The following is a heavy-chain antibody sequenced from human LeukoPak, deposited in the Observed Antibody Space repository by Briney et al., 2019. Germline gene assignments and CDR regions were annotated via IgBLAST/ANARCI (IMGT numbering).Heavy chain of an antibody. Sequence: SVKVSCKASGGTFSSYTISWVRQAPGQGLEWMGGIFPIFGTANYAQKFQGRVTITADESTSTAYMELSSLRSEDTAVYYCATGGFGEFNWFDPWGQGTLVTVSS. CDR3: ATGGFGEFNWFDP. J-gene: IGHJ5*02. V-gene: IGHV1-69*13. CDR2: IFPIFGTA. D-gene: IGHD3-10*01. CDR1: GGTFSSYT.